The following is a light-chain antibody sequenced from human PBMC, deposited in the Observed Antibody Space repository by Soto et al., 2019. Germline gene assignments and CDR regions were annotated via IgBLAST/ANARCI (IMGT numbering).Light chain of an antibody. CDR1: QGIGSA. Sequence: AIQLTQSPSSLSASVGDRVTITCRASQGIGSALAWYQQKPGKAPKLLIYKASNLETGVPSRFSGSGSGTEFTLTISSLQPDDFATYYCQQYSSYPSLTFGGGTKVDIK. J-gene: IGKJ4*01. CDR2: KAS. CDR3: QQYSSYPSLT. V-gene: IGKV1-13*02.